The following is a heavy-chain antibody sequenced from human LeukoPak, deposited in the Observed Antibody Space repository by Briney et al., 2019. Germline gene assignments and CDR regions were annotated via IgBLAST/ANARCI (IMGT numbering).Heavy chain of an antibody. Sequence: GGSLRLSCAASGFTFSSYAMSWVRQAPGKGLEWVSSISSSSSYIYYADSVKGRFTISRDNAKNSLYLQMNSLRAEDTAVYYCARDDDSSGYYYLWGQGTLVTVSS. D-gene: IGHD3-22*01. V-gene: IGHV3-21*01. J-gene: IGHJ4*02. CDR3: ARDDDSSGYYYL. CDR2: ISSSSSYI. CDR1: GFTFSSYA.